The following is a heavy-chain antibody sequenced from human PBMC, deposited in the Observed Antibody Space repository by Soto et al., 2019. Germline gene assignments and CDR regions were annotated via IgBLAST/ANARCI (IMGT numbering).Heavy chain of an antibody. CDR3: DIPLMVRGSLNYFDY. V-gene: IGHV1-69*02. CDR2: IIPILGIA. Sequence: QVQLVQSGAEVKKPGSSVKVSCKASGGTFSSYTISWVRQAPGQGLEWMGRIIPILGIANYAQKFQGRVTSTADKSTSTAYMELSSLRSEDTAVYYCDIPLMVRGSLNYFDYWGQGTLVTVSS. D-gene: IGHD3-10*01. CDR1: GGTFSSYT. J-gene: IGHJ4*02.